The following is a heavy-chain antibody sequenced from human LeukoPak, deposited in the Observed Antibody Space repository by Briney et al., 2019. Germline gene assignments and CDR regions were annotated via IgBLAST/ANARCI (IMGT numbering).Heavy chain of an antibody. Sequence: SETLSLTCAVYGGSFSGYCWSWIRQPPGKGLEWIGEINHSGSTNYNPSLKSRVTISVDTSKNQFSLKLSSVTAADTAVYYCARGTVDIVVVPAAIGAVWFDYWGQGTLVTVSS. CDR2: INHSGST. J-gene: IGHJ4*02. V-gene: IGHV4-34*01. CDR1: GGSFSGYC. D-gene: IGHD2-2*02. CDR3: ARGTVDIVVVPAAIGAVWFDY.